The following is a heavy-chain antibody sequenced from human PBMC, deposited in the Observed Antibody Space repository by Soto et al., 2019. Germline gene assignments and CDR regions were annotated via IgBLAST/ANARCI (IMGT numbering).Heavy chain of an antibody. V-gene: IGHV1-18*04. CDR1: GYTFTSYG. D-gene: IGHD3-22*01. Sequence: GSVKVSCKASGYTFTSYGISWVRQAPGQGLEWMGWISAYNGNTNYAQKLQGRVTMTTDTSTSTAYMELRSLRSDDTAVYYCARVILVVIIWGGGRADWFDPWGQGTLVTVSS. CDR2: ISAYNGNT. J-gene: IGHJ5*02. CDR3: ARVILVVIIWGGGRADWFDP.